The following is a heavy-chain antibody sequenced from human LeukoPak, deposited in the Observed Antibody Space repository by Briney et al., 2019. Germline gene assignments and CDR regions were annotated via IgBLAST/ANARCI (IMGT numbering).Heavy chain of an antibody. Sequence: PGGFLRLSCTAPVFTFSIYAMSWVRQAPWKGLEWVSSISGSGGSTYYADSVKGRFTISRDNSKNTLYLQVNSLRAEDTAVYYCAKEKALVVITYFDYWGQGTLVTVSS. J-gene: IGHJ4*02. D-gene: IGHD3-22*01. V-gene: IGHV3-23*01. CDR3: AKEKALVVITYFDY. CDR2: ISGSGGST. CDR1: VFTFSIYA.